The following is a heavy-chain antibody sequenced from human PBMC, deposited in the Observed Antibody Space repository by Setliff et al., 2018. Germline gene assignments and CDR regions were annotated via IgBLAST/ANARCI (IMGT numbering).Heavy chain of an antibody. Sequence: PGGSLRLSCAASGFTFDDYTMHWVRQAPGKGLEWVSLISWDGGSTYYADSVKGRFTISRDKSKNSLYLQMNSLRTEDTALYYCAKDMGSGYSSGWYDYWGQGTLVTVSS. J-gene: IGHJ4*02. CDR1: GFTFDDYT. CDR3: AKDMGSGYSSGWYDY. V-gene: IGHV3-43*01. CDR2: ISWDGGST. D-gene: IGHD6-19*01.